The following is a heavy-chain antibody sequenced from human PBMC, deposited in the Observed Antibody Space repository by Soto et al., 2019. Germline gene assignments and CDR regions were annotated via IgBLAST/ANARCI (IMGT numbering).Heavy chain of an antibody. V-gene: IGHV1-69*01. J-gene: IGHJ4*02. Sequence: QVQLVQSGAEVKKPGSSVKVSCKASGGTFSSYAISWVRQAPGQGLEWMGGIIPIFGTANYAQKFQGRVTISPGESTSTAHMELGRLRSGDTAVYYCARAGYYDYVWGSSDYWGQGTLVTVSS. CDR1: GGTFSSYA. D-gene: IGHD3-16*01. CDR2: IIPIFGTA. CDR3: ARAGYYDYVWGSSDY.